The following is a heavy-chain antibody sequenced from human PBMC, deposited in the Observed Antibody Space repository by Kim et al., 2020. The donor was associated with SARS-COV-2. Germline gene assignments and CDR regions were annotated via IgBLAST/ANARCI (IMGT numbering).Heavy chain of an antibody. CDR2: P. D-gene: IGHD3-16*01. V-gene: IGHV3-13*05. CDR3: ARVVGGAVDY. Sequence: PYNPGAVKGRFTNSRENAKNSLYLQMNSLRAGDTAVYYCARVVGGAVDYWGQGTLVTVSS. J-gene: IGHJ4*02.